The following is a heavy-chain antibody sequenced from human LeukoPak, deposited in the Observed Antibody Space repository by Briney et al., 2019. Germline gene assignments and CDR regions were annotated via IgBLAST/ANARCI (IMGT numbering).Heavy chain of an antibody. J-gene: IGHJ4*02. CDR2: MNPNSGNT. CDR1: GYTFTSYD. Sequence: EAPVKVSCKASGYTFTSYDINWVRQATGQGLEWMGWMNPNSGNTGYAQKFQGRVTITRNTSISTAYMELSSLRSEDTAVYYCARVSSSSWYVDYWGQGTLVTVSS. V-gene: IGHV1-8*03. CDR3: ARVSSSSWYVDY. D-gene: IGHD6-13*01.